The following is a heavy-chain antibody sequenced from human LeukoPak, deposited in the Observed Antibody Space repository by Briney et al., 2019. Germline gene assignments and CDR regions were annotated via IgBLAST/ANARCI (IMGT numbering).Heavy chain of an antibody. Sequence: QAGGSLRLSCAASGFTFSSYAMHWVRQAPGKGLEWVAVISYDGSNKYYADSVKGRFTISRDNSKNTLYLQMNSLRAEDTAVYYCANHPYDSSGYYYYWGQGTLVTVSS. J-gene: IGHJ4*02. CDR2: ISYDGSNK. CDR1: GFTFSSYA. CDR3: ANHPYDSSGYYYY. D-gene: IGHD3-22*01. V-gene: IGHV3-30-3*01.